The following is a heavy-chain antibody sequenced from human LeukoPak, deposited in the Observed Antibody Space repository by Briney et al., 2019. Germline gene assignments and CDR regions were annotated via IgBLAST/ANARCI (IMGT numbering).Heavy chain of an antibody. D-gene: IGHD6-13*01. CDR2: IKQDGSEK. V-gene: IGHV3-7*01. J-gene: IGHJ4*02. CDR3: ARVHNGALAAAASEYFDY. Sequence: AVTLSCVACGFTFSSHWLSWVRQAPGKGLEGVANIKQDGSEKSYVDSVKGRFTISRDNAKNSLYLQMTSLRAEDTAVYYCARVHNGALAAAASEYFDYWGQGTLVTVSS. CDR1: GFTFSSHW.